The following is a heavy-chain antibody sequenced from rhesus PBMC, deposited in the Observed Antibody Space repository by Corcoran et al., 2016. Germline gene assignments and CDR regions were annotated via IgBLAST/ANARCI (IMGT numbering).Heavy chain of an antibody. CDR3: TRAGNDYPLYDY. CDR2: LAPYTGNK. D-gene: IGHD1-32*01. V-gene: IGHV1-1*01. CDR1: GYTFTSYY. Sequence: QVQLVQSGAEIKQPGASVKLSCKASGYTFTSYYMHWVRQAPGQGLEWIGLLAPYTGNKGYAQNFQGRVTLTPDTSTSTGYMELSSLRSEDTAVYYCTRAGNDYPLYDYWGQGVLVTVSS. J-gene: IGHJ4*01.